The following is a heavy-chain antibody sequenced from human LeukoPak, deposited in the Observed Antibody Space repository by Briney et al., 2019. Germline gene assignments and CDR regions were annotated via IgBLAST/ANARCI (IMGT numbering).Heavy chain of an antibody. CDR1: GYSFTNYW. CDR3: ARQSITIFGVPRGWFDP. Sequence: GESLKISCKGSGYSFTNYWIGWVRQMPGKGLEWMGIIYPDDSNTKYSPSFQGLVTISADKSISTAYLQWSSLKASDTAMYYCARQSITIFGVPRGWFDPWGQGTLVTVSS. J-gene: IGHJ5*02. V-gene: IGHV5-51*01. D-gene: IGHD3-3*01. CDR2: IYPDDSNT.